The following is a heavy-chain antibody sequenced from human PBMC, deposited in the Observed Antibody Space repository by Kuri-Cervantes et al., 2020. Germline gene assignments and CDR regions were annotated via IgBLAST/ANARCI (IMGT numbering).Heavy chain of an antibody. Sequence: GESLKISCAASGFTFSGSAMHWVRQASGKGLEWVGRIRSKANSYATAYAASVKGRFTISRDDSKNTAYLQMNSLKTEDPAVYYCTRQGSSGDYWGQGTLVTVSS. D-gene: IGHD1-26*01. CDR1: GFTFSGSA. CDR2: IRSKANSYAT. V-gene: IGHV3-73*01. J-gene: IGHJ4*02. CDR3: TRQGSSGDY.